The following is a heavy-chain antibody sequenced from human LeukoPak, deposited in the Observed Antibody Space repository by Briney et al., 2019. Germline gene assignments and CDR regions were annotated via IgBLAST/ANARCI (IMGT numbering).Heavy chain of an antibody. Sequence: GGSLRLSCAASGFTFSSYAFKWVRRATGKGLGKVSSISSSGSYIYYADAVKGRFIISRDNAKNSLYLQMSSLRAEETAVYYYAGGYGGDCYPFRDYWGQGTLVTVSS. J-gene: IGHJ4*02. D-gene: IGHD2-21*02. CDR2: ISSSGSYI. CDR1: GFTFSSYA. V-gene: IGHV3-21*06. CDR3: AGGYGGDCYPFRDY.